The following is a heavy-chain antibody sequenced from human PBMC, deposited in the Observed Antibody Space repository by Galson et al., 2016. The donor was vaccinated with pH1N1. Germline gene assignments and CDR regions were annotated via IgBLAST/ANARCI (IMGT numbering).Heavy chain of an antibody. Sequence: ASGVIFRNFAMSWVRQAPGQGLEWMGGIIALFGTTNYAQKFQGRLTITTDESTSTVYMELSSLRSEDTAVYYCARAGENYYETSGYGKTWGQGTLATVSS. J-gene: IGHJ4*02. CDR1: GVIFRNFA. D-gene: IGHD3-22*01. CDR2: IIALFGTT. CDR3: ARAGENYYETSGYGKT. V-gene: IGHV1-69*05.